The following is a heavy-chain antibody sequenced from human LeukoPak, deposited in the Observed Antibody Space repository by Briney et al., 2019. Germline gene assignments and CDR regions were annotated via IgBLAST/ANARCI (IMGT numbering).Heavy chain of an antibody. CDR2: IESSSSLK. D-gene: IGHD5-24*01. J-gene: IGHJ4*02. CDR3: ARGGSWLQSPFDS. V-gene: IGHV3-48*04. Sequence: GGSLRLSCAASGFTFRTYWMHWVRQAPGKGLEWVSYIESSSSLKDYADSVRGRFTISRDNAKNSLFLQMDSLRAEDTAVYYCARGGSWLQSPFDSWGQGTLVTVSS. CDR1: GFTFRTYW.